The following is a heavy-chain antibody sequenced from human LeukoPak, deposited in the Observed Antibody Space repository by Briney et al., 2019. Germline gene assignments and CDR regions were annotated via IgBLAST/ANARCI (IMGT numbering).Heavy chain of an antibody. J-gene: IGHJ4*02. CDR3: AKDRRSTAMVMLLWDY. CDR2: ISGSGGST. Sequence: PGGSLRLSCAASGFTFSSYAMSWVRQAPGEGLEWVSAISGSGGSTYYADSVKGRFTISRDNSKNTLYLQMNSLRAEDTAVYYCAKDRRSTAMVMLLWDYWGQGTLVTVSS. D-gene: IGHD5-18*01. V-gene: IGHV3-23*01. CDR1: GFTFSSYA.